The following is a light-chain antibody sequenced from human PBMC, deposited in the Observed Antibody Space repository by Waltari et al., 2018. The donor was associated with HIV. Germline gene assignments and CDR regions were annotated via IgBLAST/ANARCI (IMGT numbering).Light chain of an antibody. CDR2: WAS. CDR1: QTVLYTSNNKNY. Sequence: DIVMTQSPDSLAVSLGERATINCKSSQTVLYTSNNKNYLAWYQQKPGQPPKLLIYWASTRESGVPDRFSGSGSGTDFTLTISNMQAADVAVYYCQQYYGNPLTFGGGPRWRSN. V-gene: IGKV4-1*01. CDR3: QQYYGNPLT. J-gene: IGKJ4*01.